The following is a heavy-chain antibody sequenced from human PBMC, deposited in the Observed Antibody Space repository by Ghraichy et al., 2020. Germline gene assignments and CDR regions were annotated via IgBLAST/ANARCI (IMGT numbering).Heavy chain of an antibody. J-gene: IGHJ5*01. V-gene: IGHV4-38-2*02. D-gene: IGHD1-14*01. CDR2: IYRGGTT. CDR3: AGDQNNRSWFYF. CDR1: DYSITSDYY. Sequence: SETLSLTCSVSDYSITSDYYWGWIRQPPGKGREWIGSIYRGGTTDYNPSLKSRVTISLDASTSQFSLKLSSVTAADTAVYYCAGDQNNRSWFYFWGQGSLVTVSS.